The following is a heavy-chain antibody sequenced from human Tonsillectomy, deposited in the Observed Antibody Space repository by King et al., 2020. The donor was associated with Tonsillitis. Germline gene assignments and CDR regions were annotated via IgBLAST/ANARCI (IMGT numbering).Heavy chain of an antibody. CDR3: AKGAESLEWLLYYYYYGMDV. J-gene: IGHJ6*02. D-gene: IGHD3-3*01. V-gene: IGHV3-23*04. Sequence: VQLVESGGGLVQPGGSLRLSCAASGFTFSSYAMSWVRQAPGKGLEWVSAISGSGGSTYYADSVKGRFTISRDNSKNMLYLQMNSLRAEDTAVCYCAKGAESLEWLLYYYYYGMDVWGQGTTVTVSS. CDR2: ISGSGGST. CDR1: GFTFSSYA.